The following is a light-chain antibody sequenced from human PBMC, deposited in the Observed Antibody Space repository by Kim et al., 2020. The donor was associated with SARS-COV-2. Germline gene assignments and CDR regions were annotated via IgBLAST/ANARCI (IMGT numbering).Light chain of an antibody. Sequence: PGERATVPCRASQSVKSSYVAWYQQIPGQPPRRLMYGASKRAAGIPDRFSGSGSGTVFTLTISRLEPEDSAVFYCQLYDSSRWTFGQGTKVDIK. J-gene: IGKJ1*01. V-gene: IGKV3-20*01. CDR1: QSVKSSY. CDR3: QLYDSSRWT. CDR2: GAS.